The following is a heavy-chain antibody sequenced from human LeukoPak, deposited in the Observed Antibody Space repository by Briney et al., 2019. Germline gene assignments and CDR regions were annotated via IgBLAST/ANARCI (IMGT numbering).Heavy chain of an antibody. CDR2: INHSGST. Sequence: SETLSLTCAVYGGSFSGYYWSWIRQPPGKGLEWIGEINHSGSTNYNPSLKGRVTISVDTSKNQFSLKLSSVTAADTAVYYCARVGTDGYNSWGQGTLVTVSS. CDR1: GGSFSGYY. D-gene: IGHD5-24*01. CDR3: ARVGTDGYNS. V-gene: IGHV4-34*01. J-gene: IGHJ4*02.